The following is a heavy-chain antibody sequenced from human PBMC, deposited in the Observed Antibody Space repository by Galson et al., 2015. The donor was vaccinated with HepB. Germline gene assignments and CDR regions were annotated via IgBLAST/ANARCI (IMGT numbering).Heavy chain of an antibody. CDR2: ISGGGGSS. V-gene: IGHV3-23*01. CDR3: AKGVISYYYMDV. Sequence: SLRLSCAASGFSVSSIYMNWVRQAPGKGLEWVSSISGGGGSSYYADSVRGRFTISRDNCKKTLDLQMDGLTAEDTAVYYCAKGVISYYYMDVWGKGTTVTVSS. D-gene: IGHD3-3*02. CDR1: GFSVSSIY. J-gene: IGHJ6*03.